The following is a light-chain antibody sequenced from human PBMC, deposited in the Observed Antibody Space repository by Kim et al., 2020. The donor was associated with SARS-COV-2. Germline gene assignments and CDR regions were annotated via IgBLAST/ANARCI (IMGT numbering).Light chain of an antibody. CDR2: SND. V-gene: IGLV1-40*01. CDR1: RANISSGYV. J-gene: IGLJ3*02. Sequence: QRVTIYCPGTRANISSGYVVHWYHRRPGAAPKVVIHSNDRRPSGVPDQFSGSRSGPSASLAITGLQPDDDGYYSCQSYDGNLRGAVFGGGTQLTVL. CDR3: QSYDGNLRGAV.